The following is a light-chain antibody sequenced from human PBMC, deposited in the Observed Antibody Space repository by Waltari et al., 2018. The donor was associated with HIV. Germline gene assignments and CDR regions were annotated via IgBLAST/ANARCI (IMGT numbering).Light chain of an antibody. CDR1: NIERQS. J-gene: IGLJ2*01. CDR2: YDS. V-gene: IGLV3-21*04. CDR3: QVWDSSSDHVL. Sequence: SSVLTQPPSVSVAPGKTAMITCGGNNIERQSVHWYQQKAGQAPVLLIYYDSDRPSGIPERFSGSNSGNTATLTISRVGDGDEADYYCQVWDSSSDHVLFGGGTKLTVL.